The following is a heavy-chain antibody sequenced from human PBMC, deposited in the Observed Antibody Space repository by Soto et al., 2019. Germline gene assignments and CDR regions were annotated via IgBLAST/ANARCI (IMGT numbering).Heavy chain of an antibody. Sequence: SETLSLTCAVSGGSISRGGYSWSWIRQPPGKGLEWIGYIYHSGSTYYNPSLKSRVTISVDRSKNQFSLKLSSVTAADTAVYYCARVPDVWGQGTTVTVSS. V-gene: IGHV4-30-2*01. CDR1: GGSISRGGYS. CDR3: ARVPDV. J-gene: IGHJ6*02. CDR2: IYHSGST.